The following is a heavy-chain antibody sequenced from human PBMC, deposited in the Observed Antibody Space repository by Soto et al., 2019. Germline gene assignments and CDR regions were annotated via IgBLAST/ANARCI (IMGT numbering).Heavy chain of an antibody. J-gene: IGHJ6*03. CDR2: INTDNGDT. CDR1: GYSFTNYA. V-gene: IGHV1-3*04. Sequence: QVHLVQSGAEVKKPGASVKVSCKASGYSFTNYAIHWVRQAPGQRLEWMGWINTDNGDTKYSPKFQGRVTVTRDTSGSTAYMDLSSLRSEDTAVYYCARDGLFSIAARVLDYMDVWGKGTTVTVSS. CDR3: ARDGLFSIAARVLDYMDV. D-gene: IGHD6-6*01.